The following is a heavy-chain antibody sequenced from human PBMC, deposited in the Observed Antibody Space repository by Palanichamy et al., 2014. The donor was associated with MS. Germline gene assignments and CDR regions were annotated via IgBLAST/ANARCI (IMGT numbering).Heavy chain of an antibody. CDR3: AREDAGTRKGAFDI. V-gene: IGHV1-2*02. CDR1: GYVFSDYY. Sequence: QEQLVQSGAEVKKPGASVKVSCQASGYVFSDYYLHWVRQAPGQGLEWMGWINPNSGGASYPQKFQGRVTMTTDASVSRVYMELSGLRSDDAALYYCAREDAGTRKGAFDIWGQGTMVTVSS. J-gene: IGHJ3*02. CDR2: INPNSGGA. D-gene: IGHD6-13*01.